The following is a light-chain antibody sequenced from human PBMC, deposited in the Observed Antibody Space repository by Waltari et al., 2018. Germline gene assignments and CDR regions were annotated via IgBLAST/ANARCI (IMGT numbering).Light chain of an antibody. Sequence: SYELTQPSSVSVSPGQTARITCSGDLLAKKYARWFQQKAGQAPILLIYKDTERSSGIPERFSGSTSGTTVTLTISGAQGEDEADYYCFSVTDNNWVFGGGTKLTVL. V-gene: IGLV3-27*01. CDR2: KDT. CDR1: LLAKKY. CDR3: FSVTDNNWV. J-gene: IGLJ3*02.